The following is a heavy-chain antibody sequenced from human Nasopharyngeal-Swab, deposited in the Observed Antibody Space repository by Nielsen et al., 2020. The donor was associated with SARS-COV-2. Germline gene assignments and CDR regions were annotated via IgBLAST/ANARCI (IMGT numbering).Heavy chain of an antibody. D-gene: IGHD2-21*01. Sequence: WIRQPPGKGLEWIGEIYHSGSTNYNPSLKSRVTISVDTSKNQFSLKLSSVTAADTAVYYCARQFLYYYGMDVWGQGTTVTVSS. CDR2: IYHSGST. J-gene: IGHJ6*02. V-gene: IGHV4-4*02. CDR3: ARQFLYYYGMDV.